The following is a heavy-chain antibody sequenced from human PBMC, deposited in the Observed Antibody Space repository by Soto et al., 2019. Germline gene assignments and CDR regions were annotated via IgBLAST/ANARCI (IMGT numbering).Heavy chain of an antibody. CDR1: GGTFSTYT. D-gene: IGHD2-15*01. V-gene: IGHV1-69*06. CDR3: ARGLECRGYCLDKPTWFAP. J-gene: IGHJ5*02. CDR2: IIPIFGTP. Sequence: QVQLVQSGAEVKKPGSSVKVSCKASGGTFSTYTFSWVRQAPGQGLEWMGRIIPIFGTPYYAQKFQGRVTITADKSTSTGYMELSSLRSDDTAVYFCARGLECRGYCLDKPTWFAPWGQGTLVTVSS.